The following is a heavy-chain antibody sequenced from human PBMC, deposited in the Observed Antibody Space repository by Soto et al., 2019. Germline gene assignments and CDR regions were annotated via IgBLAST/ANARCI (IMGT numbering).Heavy chain of an antibody. Sequence: QVQLQESGPGLVEPSQTLSLTCTVSGGSISGGGFYWSWIRQHPGKGLEWIGYIHFSGDTYYNPSLQSRVTISVDTSKNQFSLKLTSLTAADTAVYFCARGADDYKLGNYWGQGTLVTVSS. D-gene: IGHD4-4*01. J-gene: IGHJ4*02. CDR1: GGSISGGGFY. CDR3: ARGADDYKLGNY. V-gene: IGHV4-31*03. CDR2: IHFSGDT.